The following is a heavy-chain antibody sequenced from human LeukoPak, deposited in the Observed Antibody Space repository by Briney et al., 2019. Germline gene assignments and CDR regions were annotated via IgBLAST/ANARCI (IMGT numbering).Heavy chain of an antibody. CDR2: IYYSGST. CDR3: ARGRPMYSSGWSDSEYYFDY. D-gene: IGHD6-19*01. CDR1: GGSISSSRYY. J-gene: IGHJ4*02. V-gene: IGHV4-39*07. Sequence: SETLSLTCTVSGGSISSSRYYWGWIRQPPGKGLEWIGSIYYSGSTYYNPSLKSRVTISVDTSKNQFSLKLSSVTAADTAVYYCARGRPMYSSGWSDSEYYFDYWGQGTLVTVSS.